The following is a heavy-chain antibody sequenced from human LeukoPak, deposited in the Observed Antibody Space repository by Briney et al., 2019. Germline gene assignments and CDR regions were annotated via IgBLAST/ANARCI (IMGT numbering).Heavy chain of an antibody. J-gene: IGHJ4*02. D-gene: IGHD1-1*01. CDR1: GFTFSSYA. CDR3: ASSITTPGGFDY. CDR2: ISYDGSNK. Sequence: GGSLRLSCAASGFTFSSYAMHWVRQAPGKGLEWVAVISYDGSNKYYADSVKGRFSISRDNSKNTLYLQMNSLRVEDTAVYYCASSITTPGGFDYWGQGTLVTVSS. V-gene: IGHV3-30*14.